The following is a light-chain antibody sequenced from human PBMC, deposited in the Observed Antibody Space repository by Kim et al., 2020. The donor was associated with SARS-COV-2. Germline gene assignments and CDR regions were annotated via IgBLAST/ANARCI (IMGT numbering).Light chain of an antibody. Sequence: SSELTQDPAVSVALGQTVTITCQGDSLRNYYASWYQQKPGQAPLLVIYGKNNRPSGIPDRFSGSNSGNTASLTITGAQAGDEADYYCKSRDSSGTQLVFGRGTQLTVL. V-gene: IGLV3-19*01. CDR1: SLRNYY. CDR2: GKN. J-gene: IGLJ2*01. CDR3: KSRDSSGTQLV.